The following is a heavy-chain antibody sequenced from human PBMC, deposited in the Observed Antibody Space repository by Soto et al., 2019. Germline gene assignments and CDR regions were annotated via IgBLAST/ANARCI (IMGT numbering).Heavy chain of an antibody. CDR1: GFIFSDYY. CDR2: ITSSGRTI. D-gene: IGHD2-15*01. CDR3: ARDPGYCSGSSCPFDY. J-gene: IGHJ4*02. V-gene: IGHV3-11*01. Sequence: QVQLVESGGGLVKPGGALRLSCAASGFIFSDYYMSWIRQAPGKGLEWVSYITSSGRTIYYADSVKGRFTISRDNAKNSPYLQMNSLRAEDTAVYYCARDPGYCSGSSCPFDYWGQGTLVTVSS.